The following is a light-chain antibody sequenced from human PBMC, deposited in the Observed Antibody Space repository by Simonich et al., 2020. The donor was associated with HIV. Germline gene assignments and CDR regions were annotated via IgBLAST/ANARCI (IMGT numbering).Light chain of an antibody. CDR2: GAS. V-gene: IGKV3-20*01. J-gene: IGKJ1*01. CDR1: RSVSSSY. CDR3: QQYGSSRT. Sequence: EIVLTQSPGTLSLSPGKKATLSCRASRSVSSSYLAWYQQKPGQAPRLLIYGASSRATGIPDRFSGSGSGTDFTLTISRLEPEDFAVYYCQQYGSSRTFGQGTKVEIK.